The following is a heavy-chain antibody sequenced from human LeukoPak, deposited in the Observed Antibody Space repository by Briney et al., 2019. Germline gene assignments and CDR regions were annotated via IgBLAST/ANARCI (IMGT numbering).Heavy chain of an antibody. CDR1: GGSFSSSY. CDR2: IYSNGNT. D-gene: IGHD3-22*01. CDR3: ATLGEYYDSSGYYYN. J-gene: IGHJ4*02. V-gene: IGHV4-59*12. Sequence: PSETLSLTCIVSGGSFSSSYWSWIRQPPGKGLEWIAYIYSNGNTNSNPSLKSRVTIAVDTSQSQFSLKVTSVTAADTAVYYCATLGEYYDSSGYYYNWGQGTLVTVSS.